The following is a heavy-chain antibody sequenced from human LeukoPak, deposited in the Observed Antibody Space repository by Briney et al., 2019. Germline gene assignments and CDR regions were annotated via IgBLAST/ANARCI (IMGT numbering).Heavy chain of an antibody. Sequence: GGSLRLSCAASGFTVSSNYMSWVRQAPGKGLEWVSVIYSGGSTYYADSVKGRFTISRHNSKNTLYLQMNSLRAEDTAVYYCARDSYYYDSSGYYSRGVAAFDIWGQGTMVTVSS. V-gene: IGHV3-53*04. CDR1: GFTVSSNY. CDR2: IYSGGST. J-gene: IGHJ3*02. CDR3: ARDSYYYDSSGYYSRGVAAFDI. D-gene: IGHD3-22*01.